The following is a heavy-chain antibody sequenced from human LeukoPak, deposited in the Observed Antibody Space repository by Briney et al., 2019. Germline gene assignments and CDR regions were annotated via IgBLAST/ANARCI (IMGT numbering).Heavy chain of an antibody. CDR1: GFTFTSYA. V-gene: IGHV3-7*03. J-gene: IGHJ4*02. CDR2: INERGNEK. D-gene: IGHD6-13*01. CDR3: ARHPNSNWDY. Sequence: PGGSLRLSCAASGFTFTSYAMSWVRQVPGKGLEWVVNINERGNEKNYVDSVKGRFTVSRDNAQDSLYLQMNSLRVEDTAVYYCARHPNSNWDYWGQGTLVTVSS.